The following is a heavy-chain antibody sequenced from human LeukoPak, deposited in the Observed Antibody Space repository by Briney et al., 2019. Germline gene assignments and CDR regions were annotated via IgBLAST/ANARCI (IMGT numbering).Heavy chain of an antibody. Sequence: SETLSLTCGVSGGSINTNTFFWGWIRQPPGKGLEWIGNVFYSGNTKYNPSLKSRVTMSIDTSKSQFSLSLSSVTAADTAMYWCVRQSRIFGVTRPGYMDVWGKGIMVSVSS. V-gene: IGHV4-39*01. D-gene: IGHD3-3*01. CDR2: VFYSGNT. CDR3: VRQSRIFGVTRPGYMDV. J-gene: IGHJ6*03. CDR1: GGSINTNTFF.